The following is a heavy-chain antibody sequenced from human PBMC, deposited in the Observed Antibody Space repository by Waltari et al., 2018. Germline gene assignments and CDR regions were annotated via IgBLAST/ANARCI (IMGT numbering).Heavy chain of an antibody. CDR3: AREASYSSSSRPIDY. J-gene: IGHJ4*02. V-gene: IGHV1-2*02. CDR2: INPMSGGR. Sequence: HVQLVQSGAEVKKPGASVKVSCKASGYTFTGYHMHWVRQAPGQGLGWMAWINPMSGGRNYAQKVKGRCTMTRDNSNSSAYMELSRLRSDDTAVYYCAREASYSSSSRPIDYWGQGTLVTVSS. CDR1: GYTFTGYH. D-gene: IGHD6-6*01.